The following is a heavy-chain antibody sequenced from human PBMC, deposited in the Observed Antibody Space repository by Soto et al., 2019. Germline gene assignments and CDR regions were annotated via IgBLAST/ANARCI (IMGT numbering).Heavy chain of an antibody. CDR3: AKDQGLRGYTAYDFDY. Sequence: PGGSLRLSCAASGFTFSSYAMSWVRQAPGKGLEWLSAISAGGGSTYYADSVKGRFTISRDNSKNTLDLQMNSLRADDTAIYYCAKDQGLRGYTAYDFDYWGQGTLVTVSS. J-gene: IGHJ4*02. V-gene: IGHV3-23*01. D-gene: IGHD5-12*01. CDR2: ISAGGGST. CDR1: GFTFSSYA.